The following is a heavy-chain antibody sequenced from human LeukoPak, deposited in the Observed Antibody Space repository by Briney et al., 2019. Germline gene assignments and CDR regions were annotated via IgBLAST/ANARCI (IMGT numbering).Heavy chain of an antibody. D-gene: IGHD5-18*01. CDR2: IRFDGSNT. CDR3: AQGHSHTAMYF. J-gene: IGHJ4*02. V-gene: IGHV3-30*02. CDR1: GFIFSSYG. Sequence: GGSLRLSCAASGFIFSSYGMHWVRQAPGKGLEWVTFIRFDGSNTYYSDSVRGRFTISRDNSKNTLYLQMNSLRVEDTAVYYCAQGHSHTAMYFWGQGTLVTVSS.